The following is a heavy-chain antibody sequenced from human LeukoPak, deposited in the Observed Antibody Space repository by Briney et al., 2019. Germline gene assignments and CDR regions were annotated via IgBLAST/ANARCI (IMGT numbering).Heavy chain of an antibody. D-gene: IGHD5-18*01. CDR3: VSPRGFSYGYFDY. Sequence: SETLSLTCTVSGGSISSRTYYWGWIRQPPGKGLEWIGSIYYSGSTYYNPSLKSRVTISVDTSKNQFSLTLGSVSATDTAVYYCVSPRGFSYGYFDYWGQGTLVTVSS. CDR2: IYYSGST. V-gene: IGHV4-39*01. CDR1: GGSISSRTYY. J-gene: IGHJ4*02.